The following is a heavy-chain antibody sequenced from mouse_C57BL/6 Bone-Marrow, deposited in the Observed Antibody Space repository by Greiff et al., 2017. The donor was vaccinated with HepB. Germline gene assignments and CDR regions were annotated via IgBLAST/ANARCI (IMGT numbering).Heavy chain of an antibody. Sequence: QVQLQQSGAELVRPGASVTLSCKASGYTFTDYEMHWVKQTPVHGLEWIGAIDPETGGTAYNQKFKGKAILTADKSSSTAYMELRSLTSEDSAVYYCTRYFYLAYYFDYWGQGTTLTVSS. V-gene: IGHV1-15*01. CDR2: IDPETGGT. CDR1: GYTFTDYE. D-gene: IGHD5-5*01. J-gene: IGHJ2*01. CDR3: TRYFYLAYYFDY.